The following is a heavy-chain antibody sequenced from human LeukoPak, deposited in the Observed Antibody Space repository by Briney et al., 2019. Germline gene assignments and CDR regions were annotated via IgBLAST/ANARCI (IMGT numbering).Heavy chain of an antibody. V-gene: IGHV3-74*01. J-gene: IGHJ4*02. CDR3: ARRIQGMAPYYFDY. D-gene: IGHD5-24*01. CDR2: INSDGGST. CDR1: GFTFSSYW. Sequence: GGSLRLSCTASGFTFSSYWMHWVRQAPGKGLVWVSRINSDGGSTSYADSVKGRFTISRDNAKNTLYLQMNSLRAEDAAVYYCARRIQGMAPYYFDYWGQGALVTVSS.